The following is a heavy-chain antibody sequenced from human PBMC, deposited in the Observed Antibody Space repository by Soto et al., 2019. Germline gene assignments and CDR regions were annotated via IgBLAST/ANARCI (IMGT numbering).Heavy chain of an antibody. V-gene: IGHV1-8*01. J-gene: IGHJ6*03. D-gene: IGHD3-10*01. CDR1: GYTFTSYD. CDR3: ARGGVPDYYFYMDV. Sequence: ASVKVSCKASGYTFTSYDINWVRQATGQGLEWMGWMNPNSGNTGYAQKFQGRVTMTRNTSISTAYMELSSLRSEDTAVYYCARGGVPDYYFYMDVWGKGTTVTVSS. CDR2: MNPNSGNT.